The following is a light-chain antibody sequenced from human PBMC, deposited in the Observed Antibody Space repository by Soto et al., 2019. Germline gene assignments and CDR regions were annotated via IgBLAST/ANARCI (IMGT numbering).Light chain of an antibody. J-gene: IGLJ3*02. V-gene: IGLV1-44*01. Sequence: QSVLTQPPSASGTPGQRVTISCSGSDSNIGSHTVHWYQQLPGTAPKLLIYSDNQRPSGVPDRFSGSKSGTSASLAISGLQSEDEGDYYCAAWDDSLNGRGVFGGGTKLTVL. CDR1: DSNIGSHT. CDR3: AAWDDSLNGRGV. CDR2: SDN.